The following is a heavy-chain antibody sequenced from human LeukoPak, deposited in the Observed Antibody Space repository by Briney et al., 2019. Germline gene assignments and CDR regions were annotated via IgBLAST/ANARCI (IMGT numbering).Heavy chain of an antibody. CDR2: TSGSGGTT. Sequence: GGSLRLSCAASGFTFSSYAMTWVRQAPGKGLEWVSGTSGSGGTTYYADSVKGRVTISRDNSKNTLYLQMNSMRAEDTAVYYCARGVSFSPEYYFDYWGQGTLVTVSS. CDR3: ARGVSFSPEYYFDY. V-gene: IGHV3-23*01. CDR1: GFTFSSYA. D-gene: IGHD1-14*01. J-gene: IGHJ4*02.